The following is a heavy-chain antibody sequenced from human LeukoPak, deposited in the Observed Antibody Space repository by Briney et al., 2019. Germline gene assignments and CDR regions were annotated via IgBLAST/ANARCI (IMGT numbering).Heavy chain of an antibody. V-gene: IGHV3-11*04. D-gene: IGHD2-15*01. J-gene: IGHJ4*02. CDR1: GFIFSDYY. CDR3: ARDQFVVAPHDY. CDR2: ISSSGSAK. Sequence: GGSLRLSCAASGFIFSDYYMSWIRQAPGKGLEWVSDISSSGSAKYYADSVKGRFTISRDSANNSLFLQMNSLRAEDTAVYYCARDQFVVAPHDYWGQGTLVTVSS.